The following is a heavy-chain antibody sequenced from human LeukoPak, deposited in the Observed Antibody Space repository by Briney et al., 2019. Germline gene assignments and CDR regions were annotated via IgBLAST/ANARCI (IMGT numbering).Heavy chain of an antibody. CDR3: ARVCDPLSSTSCYHAFDI. J-gene: IGHJ3*02. Sequence: WXXXNSGGTNYAQKFQGRATMTRDTSISTAYMELSRLRSDDTAVYYCARVCDPLSSTSCYHAFDIWGQGTMVTVSS. CDR2: XXXNSGGT. D-gene: IGHD2-2*01. V-gene: IGHV1-2*02.